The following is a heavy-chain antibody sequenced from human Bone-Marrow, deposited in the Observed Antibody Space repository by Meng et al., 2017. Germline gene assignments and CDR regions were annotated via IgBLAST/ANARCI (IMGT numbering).Heavy chain of an antibody. CDR2: IIPIFGTA. V-gene: IGHV1-69*08. J-gene: IGHJ6*02. D-gene: IGHD3-10*01. Sequence: SVKVSCKASGGTFSSYTISWVRQAPGQGLEWMGRIIPIFGTANYAQKFQGRVTITADKSTSTAYMELSSLRSEDTAVYYCARDGLVPAGLYGSGSDRMDVWGQGTTVTVSS. CDR3: ARDGLVPAGLYGSGSDRMDV. CDR1: GGTFSSYT.